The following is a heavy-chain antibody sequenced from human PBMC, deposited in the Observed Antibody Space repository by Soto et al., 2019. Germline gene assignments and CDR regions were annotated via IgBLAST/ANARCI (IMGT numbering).Heavy chain of an antibody. CDR3: ARDGRPAAMDWFDP. V-gene: IGHV4-31*03. CDR1: VGSIISFGYY. J-gene: IGHJ5*02. CDR2: IYYSGST. D-gene: IGHD2-2*01. Sequence: PSETRSLTCTVSVGSIISFGYYGSCILQHPGKGLEWIGYIYYSGSTYYNPSPKSRVTISVDTSKNQFSLKLSSVTAADTAVYYCARDGRPAAMDWFDPWGQGTLVTVSS.